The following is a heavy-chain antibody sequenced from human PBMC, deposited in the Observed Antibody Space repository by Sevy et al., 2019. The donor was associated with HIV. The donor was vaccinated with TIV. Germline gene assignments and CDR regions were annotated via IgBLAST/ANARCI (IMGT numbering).Heavy chain of an antibody. D-gene: IGHD1-26*01. CDR1: GYTLSELS. CDR2: FDPEDGET. CDR3: ARVRMVGARPKYFQH. J-gene: IGHJ1*01. Sequence: ASVKVSCKVFGYTLSELSMHWVRQTPGKGLEWMGSFDPEDGETIYAQKFQGRVAMTEDTSTDTAYMELRSLRSEDTAVYYCARVRMVGARPKYFQHWGQGTLVTVSS. V-gene: IGHV1-24*01.